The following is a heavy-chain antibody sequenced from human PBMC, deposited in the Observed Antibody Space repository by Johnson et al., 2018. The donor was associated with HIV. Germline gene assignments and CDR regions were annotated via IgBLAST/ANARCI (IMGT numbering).Heavy chain of an antibody. Sequence: VQLVESGGGLVQPGGSLRLSCAASGFIFSSYAMHWVRQAPGKGLQYVSAISSNGGSTYYANSVKGRFTISRDNAKNSLYLQMSSLKADDTAVYYCAKGPNGQLDDAFHIWGQGTMVTVSS. V-gene: IGHV3-64*01. J-gene: IGHJ3*02. D-gene: IGHD6-6*01. CDR2: ISSNGGST. CDR3: AKGPNGQLDDAFHI. CDR1: GFIFSSYA.